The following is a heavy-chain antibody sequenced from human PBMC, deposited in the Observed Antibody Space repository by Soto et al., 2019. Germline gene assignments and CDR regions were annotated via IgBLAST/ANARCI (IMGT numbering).Heavy chain of an antibody. D-gene: IGHD5-18*01. V-gene: IGHV3-53*02. J-gene: IGHJ4*02. CDR1: GFTVSSNY. CDR3: ASYSYGLYYFDY. CDR2: IYSGGST. Sequence: EVQLVETGGGLIQPGGSLRLSCAASGFTVSSNYMSWVRQAPGKGLEWVSVIYSGGSTYYADSVKGRFTISRDKYKNTLYLQMNSLRAADTAVYYCASYSYGLYYFDYWGQGTLVTVSS.